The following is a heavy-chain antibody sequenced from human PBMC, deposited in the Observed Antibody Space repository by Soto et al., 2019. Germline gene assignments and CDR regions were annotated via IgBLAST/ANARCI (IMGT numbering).Heavy chain of an antibody. CDR1: GYTFTGYY. J-gene: IGHJ6*02. D-gene: IGHD6-13*01. Sequence: ASVKVSCKASGYTFTGYYMHWVRQAPGQGLEWMGWINPNSGGTNYAQKFQGWVTMTRDTSISTAYMELSRLRSDDTAVYYCARELSAARTWNISYYGMDVWGQGTTVTV. V-gene: IGHV1-2*04. CDR2: INPNSGGT. CDR3: ARELSAARTWNISYYGMDV.